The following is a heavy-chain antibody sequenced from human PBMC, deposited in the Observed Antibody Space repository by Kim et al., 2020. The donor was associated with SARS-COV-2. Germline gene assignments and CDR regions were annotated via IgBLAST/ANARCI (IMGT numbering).Heavy chain of an antibody. D-gene: IGHD3-22*01. V-gene: IGHV4-34*01. J-gene: IGHJ4*02. CDR3: ARGDSSGYQHY. CDR1: GGSFSGYY. CDR2: INHSGST. Sequence: SETLSLTCAVYGGSFSGYYWSWIRQPPGKGLEWIGEINHSGSTNYNPSLKSRVTISVDTSKYQFSLKLSSVTAADTAVYYCARGDSSGYQHYWGQGTLVTVSS.